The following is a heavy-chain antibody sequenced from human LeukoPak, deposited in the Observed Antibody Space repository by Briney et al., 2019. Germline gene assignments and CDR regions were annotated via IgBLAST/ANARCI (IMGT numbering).Heavy chain of an antibody. D-gene: IGHD6-13*01. V-gene: IGHV3-23*01. CDR3: AKVLSQGYPNSWTNWFDS. J-gene: IGHJ5*01. CDR1: GFTFSNYA. CDR2: ISSSGGRT. Sequence: PGGSLRLSCAAYGFTFSNYAMNWVRQAPGKGPEWVSAISSSGGRTFYAASVEGRFTVSRDNSKSTLHLQMSSLRAEDTAVYYCAKVLSQGYPNSWTNWFDSWGQGALVTVSS.